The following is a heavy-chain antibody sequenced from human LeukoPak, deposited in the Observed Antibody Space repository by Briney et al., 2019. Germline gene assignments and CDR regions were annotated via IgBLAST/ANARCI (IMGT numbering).Heavy chain of an antibody. CDR3: AKERYVDY. CDR1: GFAFSNYA. CDR2: ISASGGST. Sequence: PGGSLRLSCAASGFAFSNYAMSWVHQAPGKGLEWVSAISASGGSTYYADSVKGRFTISRDNSKNTLYLQMNSLSAKDTAIYYCAKERYVDYWGQGTLVTVSS. V-gene: IGHV3-23*01. J-gene: IGHJ4*02.